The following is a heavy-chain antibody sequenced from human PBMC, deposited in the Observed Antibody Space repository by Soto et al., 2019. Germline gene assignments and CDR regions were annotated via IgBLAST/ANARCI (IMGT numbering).Heavy chain of an antibody. CDR3: ARGYSGYEYNNWFDP. J-gene: IGHJ5*02. CDR2: IYSGGST. D-gene: IGHD5-12*01. CDR1: GFTVSSNY. V-gene: IGHV3-53*01. Sequence: GGSLRLSCAASGFTVSSNYMSWVRQAPGKGLEWVSVIYSGGSTYYADSVKGRFTISRDNSKNTLYLQMNSLRAEDTAVYYCARGYSGYEYNNWFDPWGQGTLVTVSS.